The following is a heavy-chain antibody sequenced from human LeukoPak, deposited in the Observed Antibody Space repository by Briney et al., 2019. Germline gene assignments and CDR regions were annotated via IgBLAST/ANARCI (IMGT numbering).Heavy chain of an antibody. D-gene: IGHD5-24*01. V-gene: IGHV1-2*02. CDR3: ARRATAAGYNIDY. CDR2: INPNSGGT. CDR1: GYPFTDYY. Sequence: ASVQVSCQASGYPFTDYYIHWVRQAPGQGLEWMGWINPNSGGTNYAQKFQGRVTMTKDTSITTAYMELSRLTSDDTAVYYCARRATAAGYNIDYWGQGTLVTVSS. J-gene: IGHJ4*02.